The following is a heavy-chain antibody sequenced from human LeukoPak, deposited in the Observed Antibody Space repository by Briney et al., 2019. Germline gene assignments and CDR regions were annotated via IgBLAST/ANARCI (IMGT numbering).Heavy chain of an antibody. J-gene: IGHJ4*02. CDR3: AKSEMVRGFIGGHYFDY. CDR1: GFTFNSYA. D-gene: IGHD3-10*01. CDR2: ISYDGSNK. Sequence: GGSLRLSCAASGFTFNSYAMHWVCQAPGAGLEWVALISYDGSNKYYADSVKGRFTISRDNSKNTLYLQMNSLRAEDTAVYYCAKSEMVRGFIGGHYFDYWGQGALVTLSS. V-gene: IGHV3-30*18.